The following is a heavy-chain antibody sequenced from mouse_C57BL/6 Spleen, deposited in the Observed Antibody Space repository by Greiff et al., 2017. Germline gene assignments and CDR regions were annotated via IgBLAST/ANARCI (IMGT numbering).Heavy chain of an antibody. V-gene: IGHV1-15*01. CDR2: IDPETGGT. J-gene: IGHJ2*01. D-gene: IGHD1-1*01. Sequence: QVQLQQSGAELVRPGASVTLSCKASGYTFTDYEMHWVKQTPVHGLEWIGAIDPETGGTAYNQKFKGKAILTADKSSSTAYMELRSLTSEDSAVYYCTRWATVVARDFDCWGQGTTLTVSS. CDR1: GYTFTDYE. CDR3: TRWATVVARDFDC.